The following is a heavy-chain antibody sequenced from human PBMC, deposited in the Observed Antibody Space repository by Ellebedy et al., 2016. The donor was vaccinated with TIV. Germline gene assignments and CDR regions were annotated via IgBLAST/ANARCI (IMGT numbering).Heavy chain of an antibody. CDR1: GFTFSSYG. Sequence: GESLKISCAASGFTFSSYGMHWVRQAPGKGLEWVAFISYDGSDKYYAESVKGRFTISRDKSKNTLYLHMNSLSTEDTAVYYCARVLLSYSFDYWGQGTLVTVSS. CDR3: ARVLLSYSFDY. CDR2: ISYDGSDK. D-gene: IGHD2/OR15-2a*01. V-gene: IGHV3-30*03. J-gene: IGHJ4*02.